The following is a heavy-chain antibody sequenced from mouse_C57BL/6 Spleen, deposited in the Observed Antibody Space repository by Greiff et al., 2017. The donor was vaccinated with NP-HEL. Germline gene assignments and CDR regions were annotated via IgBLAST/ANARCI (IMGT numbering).Heavy chain of an antibody. D-gene: IGHD1-1*02. CDR2: IYPGSGST. CDR3: ARPYGPYWYFDV. CDR1: GYTFTSYW. V-gene: IGHV1-55*01. J-gene: IGHJ1*03. Sequence: QVQLQQPGAELVKPGASVKMSCKASGYTFTSYWITWVKQRPGQGLEWIGDIYPGSGSTNYNEKFKSKATLTVDTSSSTAYMQLSSLTSDDSAVFYCARPYGPYWYFDVWGTGTTVTVSS.